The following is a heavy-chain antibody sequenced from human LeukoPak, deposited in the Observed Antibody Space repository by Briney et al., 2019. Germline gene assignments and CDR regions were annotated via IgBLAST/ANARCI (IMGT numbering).Heavy chain of an antibody. V-gene: IGHV1-2*02. CDR3: ARRAGGNYYYFDY. CDR1: GYTFTGYY. CDR2: INPNSGGT. Sequence: ASVKVSCKASGYTFTGYYMHWVRQAPGQGLEWMGRINPNSGGTNYAQKFQGRVTMIRDTSISTAYMELSRLRSDDTAAYYCARRAGGNYYYFDYWGQGTLVTVSS. D-gene: IGHD1-26*01. J-gene: IGHJ4*02.